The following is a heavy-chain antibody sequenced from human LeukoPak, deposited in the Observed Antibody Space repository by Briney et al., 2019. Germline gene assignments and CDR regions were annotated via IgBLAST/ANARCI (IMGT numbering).Heavy chain of an antibody. V-gene: IGHV1-69*06. Sequence: SVKVSCKASGGTFSSYAISWVRQAPGQGLEWMGGIIPIFGTANYAQKFQGRVTITADKSTSTAYMELSSLRSEDTAVYYCARGPTAYCGGDCYSFFRYWGQGTLVTVSS. CDR2: IIPIFGTA. J-gene: IGHJ4*02. CDR3: ARGPTAYCGGDCYSFFRY. CDR1: GGTFSSYA. D-gene: IGHD2-21*02.